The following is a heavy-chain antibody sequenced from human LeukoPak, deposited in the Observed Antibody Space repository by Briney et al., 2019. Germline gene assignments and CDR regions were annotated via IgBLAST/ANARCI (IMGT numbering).Heavy chain of an antibody. V-gene: IGHV4-59*01. D-gene: IGHD1-7*01. CDR3: ARGSKFKTGTIDY. J-gene: IGHJ4*02. Sequence: SETLSLTCTVSGGSISSYYWSWIRQPPRKGLEWIGYIYYSGSTNYNPSLKSRVTISVDTSRNQFSLKLSSVTAADTAVYYCARGSKFKTGTIDYWGQGTLVTVSS. CDR1: GGSISSYY. CDR2: IYYSGST.